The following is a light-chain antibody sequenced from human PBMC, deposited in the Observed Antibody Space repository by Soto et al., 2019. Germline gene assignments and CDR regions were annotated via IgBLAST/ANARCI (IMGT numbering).Light chain of an antibody. CDR2: GAS. CDR1: QRVSSN. Sequence: EIVMTQSPATLSVSPGERATLSCRASQRVSSNLAWYQQKPGQAPRLLIYGASTRATGIPGRFSGSGSGTEFTLTISSLQSEDFAVYYCQQYNNWPPFTFGPGTKVDIK. CDR3: QQYNNWPPFT. J-gene: IGKJ3*01. V-gene: IGKV3-15*01.